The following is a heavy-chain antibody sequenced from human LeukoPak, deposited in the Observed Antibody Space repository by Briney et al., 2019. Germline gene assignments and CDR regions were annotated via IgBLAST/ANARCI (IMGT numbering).Heavy chain of an antibody. D-gene: IGHD3-22*01. CDR1: GFTFGDYA. CDR2: IRSKAYGGTT. V-gene: IGHV3-49*04. CDR3: QTYYYDSSGYYYIDQ. J-gene: IGHJ4*02. Sequence: GGSLRLSCTTSGFTFGDYAMSWVRQAPGKGLEWVGFIRSKAYGGTTEYAASVKGRFTISRDDSKSIAYLQMNSLKTEDTAVYYCQTYYYDSSGYYYIDQWGQGTPVTVSS.